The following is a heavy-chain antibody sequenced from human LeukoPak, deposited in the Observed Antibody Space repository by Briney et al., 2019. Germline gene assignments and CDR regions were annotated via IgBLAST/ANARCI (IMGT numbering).Heavy chain of an antibody. J-gene: IGHJ4*02. CDR1: GFTFRNHG. Sequence: GGSLRLSCAASGFTFRNHGMDWVRQAPGKGLEWVSGISPSGDITYYADSVKGRFTISRDDPHNTLYLQMNSLRAEDTAVYFCARGGVDYYGSGTYYLMYYFDYWGQGALVTVSS. CDR2: ISPSGDIT. CDR3: ARGGVDYYGSGTYYLMYYFDY. V-gene: IGHV3-23*01. D-gene: IGHD3-10*01.